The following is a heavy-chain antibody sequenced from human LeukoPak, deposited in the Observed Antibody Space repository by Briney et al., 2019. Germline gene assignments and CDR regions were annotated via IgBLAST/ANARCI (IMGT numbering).Heavy chain of an antibody. V-gene: IGHV3-30*02. CDR1: GFTFDDYG. D-gene: IGHD3-9*01. J-gene: IGHJ6*04. CDR3: AIGGILTPPS. CDR2: IRYDGSNK. Sequence: PGGSLRLSCAASGFTFDDYGMSWVRQAPGKGLEWVAFIRYDGSNKYYADSVKGRFTISRDNSKNTLYLQMNSLRAEDTAVYYCAIGGILTPPSWGKGTTVTISS.